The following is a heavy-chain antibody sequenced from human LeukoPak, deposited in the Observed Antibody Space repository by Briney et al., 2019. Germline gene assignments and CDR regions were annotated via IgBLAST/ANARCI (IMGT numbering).Heavy chain of an antibody. CDR3: AKGDYYDLDY. CDR1: GFTFSNYG. CDR2: ITSGVGIT. Sequence: SGGSLRLSCAASGFTFSNYGMNWVRQAQGKGLEWVSIITSGVGITYYADSVKGRFTNSRDNSKNTLYLQMNSLRAEDTAVYYCAKGDYYDLDYWGHGTLVSVSS. V-gene: IGHV3-23*01. J-gene: IGHJ4*01. D-gene: IGHD3-22*01.